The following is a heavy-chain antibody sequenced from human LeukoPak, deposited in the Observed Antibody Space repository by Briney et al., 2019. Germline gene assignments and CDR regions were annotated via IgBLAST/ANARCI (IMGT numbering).Heavy chain of an antibody. V-gene: IGHV1-46*01. CDR1: GYTFTSYH. CDR3: ARGYCSTTTCRNYFEY. CDR2: INPSGGST. Sequence: VAPVKVSCKASGYTFTSYHMHWVRQAPGQGLEWMGIINPSGGSTSYPQEFQGRVTMTRDTSTSTVYMELTSLRSEDTAVYYCARGYCSTTTCRNYFEYWGQGTLVTVSS. J-gene: IGHJ4*02. D-gene: IGHD2-2*01.